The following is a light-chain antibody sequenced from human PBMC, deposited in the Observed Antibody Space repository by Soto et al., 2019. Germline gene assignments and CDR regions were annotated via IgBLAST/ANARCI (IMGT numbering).Light chain of an antibody. V-gene: IGLV2-14*03. CDR1: SSDVGGYNF. Sequence: QSALTQPASVSGSPGQSIAISCTGTSSDVGGYNFVSWYQQHPGKAPKLMTYDVNIRPSGVSNRFSGSKSGNTASLTISGLQAEDEADYYCCSYSGSSALVVFGGGTQLTVL. J-gene: IGLJ2*01. CDR3: CSYSGSSALVV. CDR2: DVN.